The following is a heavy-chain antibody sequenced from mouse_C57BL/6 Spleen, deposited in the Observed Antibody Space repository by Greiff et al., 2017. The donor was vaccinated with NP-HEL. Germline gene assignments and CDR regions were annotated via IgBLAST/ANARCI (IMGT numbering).Heavy chain of an antibody. V-gene: IGHV2-2*01. CDR2: IWSGGST. CDR1: GFSLTSYG. Sequence: VQLQQSGPGLVQPSQSLSITCTVSGFSLTSYGVHWVRQSPGKGLEWLGVIWSGGSTDYTAAFISRLSISKDNSKSQVFFKMNSLQADDTAIYYCARGGYDYDWASWFAYWGQGTLVTVSA. D-gene: IGHD2-4*01. J-gene: IGHJ3*01. CDR3: ARGGYDYDWASWFAY.